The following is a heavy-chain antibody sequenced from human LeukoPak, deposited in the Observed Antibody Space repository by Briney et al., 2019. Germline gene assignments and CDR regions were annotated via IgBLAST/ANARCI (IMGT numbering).Heavy chain of an antibody. J-gene: IGHJ4*02. CDR2: ISGDGGST. Sequence: GGSLRLSCAASGFTFDDYAMHWVGQPPGKGLEWVSLISGDGGSTYYADSVKGRFTISRDNSKDSLYLQMDSLRTEDTALYYCANRFDYWGQGTLVTVSS. V-gene: IGHV3-43*02. CDR1: GFTFDDYA. CDR3: ANRFDY.